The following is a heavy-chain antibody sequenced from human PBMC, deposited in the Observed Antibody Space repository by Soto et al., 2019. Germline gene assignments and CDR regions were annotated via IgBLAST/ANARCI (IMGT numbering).Heavy chain of an antibody. D-gene: IGHD3-10*01. J-gene: IGHJ4*02. Sequence: SETLSLTCTVPGGSISSYYWSWIRKPPGKGLEWIGYIYYTGSTNYNPSLKSRVTISIDTSNNQFSLELSSVTAADTAVYYCARGDYYFTSGTYYGFDYWGQGTLVTVSS. V-gene: IGHV4-59*01. CDR1: GGSISSYY. CDR3: ARGDYYFTSGTYYGFDY. CDR2: IYYTGST.